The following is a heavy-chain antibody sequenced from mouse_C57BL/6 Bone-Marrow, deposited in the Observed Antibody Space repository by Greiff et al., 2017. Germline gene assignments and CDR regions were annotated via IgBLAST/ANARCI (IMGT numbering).Heavy chain of an antibody. J-gene: IGHJ1*03. CDR1: GYTFTSYW. CDR2: IDPSDSYT. Sequence: VKLMESGAELVMPGASVKLSCKASGYTFTSYWMHWVKQRPGQGLEWIGEIDPSDSYTNYNQKFKGKSTLTVDKSSSTAYMQLSSLTSEDSAVYYCARMRYYGSRGDFDVWGTGTTVTVSS. D-gene: IGHD1-1*01. CDR3: ARMRYYGSRGDFDV. V-gene: IGHV1-69*01.